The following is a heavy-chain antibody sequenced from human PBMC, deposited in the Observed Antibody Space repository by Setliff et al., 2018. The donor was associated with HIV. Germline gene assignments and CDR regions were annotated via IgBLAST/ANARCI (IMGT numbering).Heavy chain of an antibody. Sequence: ASVKVSCKASGYIFTNYGISWVRQAPGQGLEWMGWITGYNGNTNYAEKFQGRVTMTIDTSTSTAYLELRSLRSDDTAVYYCARVGPGSLPYTWDDEADTFDIWGQGTMVTVSS. CDR2: ITGYNGNT. D-gene: IGHD1-1*01. CDR3: ARVGPGSLPYTWDDEADTFDI. V-gene: IGHV1-18*01. CDR1: GYIFTNYG. J-gene: IGHJ3*02.